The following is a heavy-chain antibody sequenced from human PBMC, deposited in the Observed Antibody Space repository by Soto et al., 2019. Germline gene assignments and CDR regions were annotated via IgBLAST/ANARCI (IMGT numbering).Heavy chain of an antibody. J-gene: IGHJ4*02. CDR2: IIPSLDTR. Sequence: QVQLVQSGAEVRKPGSSVKVSCKASGGTFISYSISWVRQAPGQGLEWMGRIIPSLDTRNYAEQFQGRVTITADKFTSTVYMEVNSLRSEDTALYFCARGIGYCSGGNCYSDVRGQGTLVTVSS. D-gene: IGHD2-15*01. CDR3: ARGIGYCSGGNCYSDV. CDR1: GGTFISYS. V-gene: IGHV1-69*08.